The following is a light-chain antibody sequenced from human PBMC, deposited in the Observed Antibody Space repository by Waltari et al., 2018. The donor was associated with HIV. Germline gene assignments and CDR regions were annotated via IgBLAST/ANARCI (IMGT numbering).Light chain of an antibody. V-gene: IGLV1-44*01. J-gene: IGLJ3*02. CDR1: SSNLGSNT. Sequence: QSVLTQPPSASGTPGQRVTISCSGGSSNLGSNTVSWYQQLPGTAPKLLIFHSKQRPAGVPDRFSGSKSGTSASLAISGLQSEDEADYYCAAWDDSLNGLWVFGAGTKVTVL. CDR2: HSK. CDR3: AAWDDSLNGLWV.